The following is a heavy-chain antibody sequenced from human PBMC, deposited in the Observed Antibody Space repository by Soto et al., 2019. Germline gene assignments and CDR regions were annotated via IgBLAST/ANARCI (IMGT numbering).Heavy chain of an antibody. CDR1: GGSITSHY. CDR3: ARAIAAAGNPVDY. V-gene: IGHV4-59*08. Sequence: ETLSLTCTVSGGSITSHYWTWIRQPPGKGLEWIGYIYYSGSTNYNPSLKSRVTISVDTSKDQFSLKLSSVTAADTAVYYCARAIAAAGNPVDYWGQGTLVTVSS. J-gene: IGHJ4*02. CDR2: IYYSGST. D-gene: IGHD6-13*01.